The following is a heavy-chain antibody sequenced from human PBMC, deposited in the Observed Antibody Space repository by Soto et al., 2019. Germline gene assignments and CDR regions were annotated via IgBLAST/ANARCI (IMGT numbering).Heavy chain of an antibody. CDR1: GFTFSSYA. CDR3: ARDNYSYGYGDY. Sequence: QVQLVESGGGVVQPGRSLRLSCAASGFTFSSYAMHWVRQAPGKGLEWVAVISYDGSNKYYADSVKGRFTISRDNSKNTLYLQMNSLRAEDTAVYYCARDNYSYGYGDYWGQGTLVTVSS. V-gene: IGHV3-30-3*01. D-gene: IGHD5-18*01. CDR2: ISYDGSNK. J-gene: IGHJ4*02.